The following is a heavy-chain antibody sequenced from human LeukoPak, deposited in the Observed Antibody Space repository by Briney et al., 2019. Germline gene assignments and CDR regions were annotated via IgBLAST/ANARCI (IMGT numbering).Heavy chain of an antibody. CDR3: ARDRAWWTNYYYYGMDV. J-gene: IGHJ6*02. D-gene: IGHD2-15*01. CDR2: ISAYNGNT. CDR1: GYTFTSYG. V-gene: IGHV1-18*01. Sequence: ASVKVSCKASGYTFTSYGISWVQQAPGQGLEWMGWISAYNGNTNYAQKLQGRVTMTTDTSTSTAYMELRSLRSDDTAVYYCARDRAWWTNYYYYGMDVWGQGTTVTVSS.